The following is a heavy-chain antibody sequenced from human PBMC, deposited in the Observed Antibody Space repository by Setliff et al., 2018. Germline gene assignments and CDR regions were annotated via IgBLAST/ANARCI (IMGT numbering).Heavy chain of an antibody. CDR1: GFTFSSYA. D-gene: IGHD3-16*02. CDR2: ISGSGGTT. V-gene: IGHV3-23*01. CDR3: ARGHDYVWGSYRPEYYFDY. J-gene: IGHJ4*02. Sequence: PGGSLRLSCADSGFTFSSYAMSWVRQAPGKGLEWVSGISGSGGTTYYADSVKGRFTISRDNSKNTLYLQMNSLRAEDTAVYYCARGHDYVWGSYRPEYYFDYWGQGTLVTVSS.